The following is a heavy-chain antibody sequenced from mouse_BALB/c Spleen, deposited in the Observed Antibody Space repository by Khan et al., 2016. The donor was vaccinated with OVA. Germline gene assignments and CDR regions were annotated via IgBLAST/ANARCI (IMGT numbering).Heavy chain of an antibody. Sequence: VQLKESGTELVRPGASVRLSCTASGFNIKDYYIHWVKQRPDQGLEWIGWIDPENGNTVYDPKFQGKASITADTSSDTAYLQLSSLTSEDTAVYCCPRTILLYFDYWGLGTTLTDSS. J-gene: IGHJ2*01. V-gene: IGHV14-1*02. D-gene: IGHD1-1*02. CDR1: GFNIKDYY. CDR2: IDPENGNT. CDR3: PRTILLYFDY.